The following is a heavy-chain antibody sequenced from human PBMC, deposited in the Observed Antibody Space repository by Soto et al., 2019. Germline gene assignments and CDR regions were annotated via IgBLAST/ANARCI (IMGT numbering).Heavy chain of an antibody. CDR1: GFSLYTGGVG. V-gene: IGHV2-5*02. CDR2: LYWDDTR. CDR3: AHYTTDTYIHV. Sequence: GSGPTLVNPTQTLTLTCSFSGFSLYTGGVGVGWIRQPPGKALEWLALLYWDDTRRYNPSLKNTLTIAKDTSENQVVLTVTDMGPVDTGTYFCAHYTTDTYIHVSGKAATVTVSS. D-gene: IGHD1-1*01. J-gene: IGHJ6*04.